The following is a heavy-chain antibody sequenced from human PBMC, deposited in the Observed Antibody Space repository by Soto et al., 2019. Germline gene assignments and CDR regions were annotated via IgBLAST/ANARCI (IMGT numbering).Heavy chain of an antibody. V-gene: IGHV3-33*06. D-gene: IGHD3-3*01. CDR3: AKDRSNYDFWSSDMDF. CDR2: IWNDGSNS. J-gene: IGHJ6*03. CDR1: GFTFNNYG. Sequence: GSLRLSCAASGFTFNNYGMHWVRQAPGKGLEWLAVIWNDGSNSSYANSVKGRFTISRDNSKNTLYLQMNSLRAEDTAVYYCAKDRSNYDFWSSDMDFWGKGTTVTISS.